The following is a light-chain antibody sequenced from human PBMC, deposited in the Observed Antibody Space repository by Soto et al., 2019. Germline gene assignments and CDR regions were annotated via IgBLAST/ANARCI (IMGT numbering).Light chain of an antibody. Sequence: QSALTQPASVSGSPGQSITISCTGTSSDVGSYNLVSWYQQHPGKAPKLMISEVSNRPSGVSNRFSGSKSGNTASLPISGLQAEDEADYYCSSYTGTSPPLVFGGGTKVTVL. CDR2: EVS. V-gene: IGLV2-14*02. CDR1: SSDVGSYNL. CDR3: SSYTGTSPPLV. J-gene: IGLJ3*02.